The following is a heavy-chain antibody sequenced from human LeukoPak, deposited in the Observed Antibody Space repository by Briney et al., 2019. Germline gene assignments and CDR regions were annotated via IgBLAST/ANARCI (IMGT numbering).Heavy chain of an antibody. CDR3: ARNYDFWSGSMDV. D-gene: IGHD3-3*01. CDR2: IYTSGST. CDR1: GGSISSGSYY. V-gene: IGHV4-61*02. Sequence: SETLSLTCTVSGGSISSGSYYWSWIRQPAGKGLEWIGRIYTSGSTNYNPSLKSRVTISVDTSKNQFSLKLSSVTAADTAVYYCARNYDFWSGSMDVWGKGTTVTVSS. J-gene: IGHJ6*03.